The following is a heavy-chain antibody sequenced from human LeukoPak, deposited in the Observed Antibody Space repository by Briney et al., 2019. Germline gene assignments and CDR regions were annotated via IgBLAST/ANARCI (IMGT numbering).Heavy chain of an antibody. CDR3: ARTGILRYXXXLLSYPSTPSYYFDY. V-gene: IGHV1-8*01. CDR1: GYTFTSYD. CDR2: MSPNSGNT. D-gene: IGHD3-9*01. Sequence: ASVKVSCKASGYTFTSYDINWVRQATGQGLGWMGWMSPNSGNTGYAQKFQGRVTMTRNTSISTAYMELSSLRSEDTAVYYCARTGILRYXXXLLSYPSTPSYYFDYWGQGTLVTVSS. J-gene: IGHJ4*02.